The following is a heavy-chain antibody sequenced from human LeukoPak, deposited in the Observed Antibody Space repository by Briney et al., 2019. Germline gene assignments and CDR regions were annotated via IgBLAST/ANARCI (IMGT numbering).Heavy chain of an antibody. V-gene: IGHV3-30*18. D-gene: IGHD4-23*01. Sequence: PGRSLRLSCAASGFTFSSYGMHWVRQAPGKGLEWVAVISYDGSNKYHADSVKGRFTISRDNSKNTLYLQMNSLRADDTAVYYCAKDYHVYVTTVVTPGNWGQGTLVTVSP. J-gene: IGHJ4*02. CDR1: GFTFSSYG. CDR3: AKDYHVYVTTVVTPGN. CDR2: ISYDGSNK.